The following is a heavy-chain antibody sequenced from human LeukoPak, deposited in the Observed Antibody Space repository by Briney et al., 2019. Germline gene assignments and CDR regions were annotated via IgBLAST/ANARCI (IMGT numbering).Heavy chain of an antibody. D-gene: IGHD6-13*01. CDR3: ARDPSSWYFDY. V-gene: IGHV3-30-3*01. CDR2: ISYDGSHK. J-gene: IGHJ4*02. Sequence: GRSLRLSCAASGFTFSSYAMHWVRQAPGKGLEWVAVISYDGSHKYYADPVKGRFTISRDNSKNTLYLQMSSLRAEDTAVYYCARDPSSWYFDYWGQGTLVTVSS. CDR1: GFTFSSYA.